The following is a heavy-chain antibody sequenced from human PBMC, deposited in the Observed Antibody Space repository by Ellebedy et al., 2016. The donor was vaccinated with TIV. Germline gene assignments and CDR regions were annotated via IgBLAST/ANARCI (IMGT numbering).Heavy chain of an antibody. D-gene: IGHD2-2*02. CDR1: GFTFSSYA. V-gene: IGHV3-23*01. J-gene: IGHJ4*02. Sequence: GESLKISCAASGFTFSSYAMSWVRQAPGKGLEWVSGFGVSGDSTYYADSVKGRFTISRDNSRNTLYLQMNSLRAEDTAIYYCARGRSGTYIHHAFVYWGQGTLVTVSS. CDR2: FGVSGDST. CDR3: ARGRSGTYIHHAFVY.